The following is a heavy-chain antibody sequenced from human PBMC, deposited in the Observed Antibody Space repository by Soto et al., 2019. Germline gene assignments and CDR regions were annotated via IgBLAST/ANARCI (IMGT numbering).Heavy chain of an antibody. Sequence: GGSLRLSCAASGFTFSSYSINWVRQAPGKGLEWVSSISSSSSYIYYADSVKGRFTISRDNAKNSLYLQMNSLRAEDTAVYYCARDLGDDYDILTGYYTGTYYFDYWGQGTLVTVSS. J-gene: IGHJ4*02. CDR3: ARDLGDDYDILTGYYTGTYYFDY. CDR2: ISSSSSYI. CDR1: GFTFSSYS. V-gene: IGHV3-21*01. D-gene: IGHD3-9*01.